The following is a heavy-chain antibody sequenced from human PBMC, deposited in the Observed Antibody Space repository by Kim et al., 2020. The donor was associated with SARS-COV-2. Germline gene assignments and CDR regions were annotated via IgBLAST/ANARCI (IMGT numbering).Heavy chain of an antibody. V-gene: IGHV5-10-1*01. CDR3: ARHGQYYYDSSGPRGAFDI. CDR2: IDPSDSYT. J-gene: IGHJ3*02. D-gene: IGHD3-22*01. Sequence: GESLKISCKGSGYSFTSYWISWVRQMPGKGLEWMGRIDPSDSYTNYSPSFQGHVTISADKSISTAYLQWSSLKASDTAMYYCARHGQYYYDSSGPRGAFDIWGQGTMVTVSS. CDR1: GYSFTSYW.